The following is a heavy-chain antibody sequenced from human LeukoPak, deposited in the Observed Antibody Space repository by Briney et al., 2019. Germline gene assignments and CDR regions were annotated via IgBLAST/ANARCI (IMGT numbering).Heavy chain of an antibody. CDR3: ARAPAYCSGGSCYPGS. V-gene: IGHV4-4*02. CDR1: GGSISSSNW. D-gene: IGHD2-15*01. Sequence: SGTLSLTCAVSGGSISSSNWWSWVRQPPGKGLEWIGEIFHSGSANYNPSLKSRVTISVDKSKNQFSLNVSSVTAADTALYYCARAPAYCSGGSCYPGSWGQGTLVTVSS. CDR2: IFHSGSA. J-gene: IGHJ5*02.